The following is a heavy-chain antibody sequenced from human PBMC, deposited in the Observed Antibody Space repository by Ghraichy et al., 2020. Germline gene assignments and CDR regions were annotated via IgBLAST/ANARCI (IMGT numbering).Heavy chain of an antibody. CDR2: IRESGRNT. J-gene: IGHJ4*02. CDR1: GFAFGTFG. D-gene: IGHD3-3*01. CDR3: ARGIYDLDN. Sequence: GGSLRLSCAASGFAFGTFGMSWVRQAPGKGLEWVSTIRESGRNTYNAVSVKGRFTISRDTSRNTLYLEMNSLRAEDTAIYYCARGIYDLDNWGQGTLVTVSS. V-gene: IGHV3-23*01.